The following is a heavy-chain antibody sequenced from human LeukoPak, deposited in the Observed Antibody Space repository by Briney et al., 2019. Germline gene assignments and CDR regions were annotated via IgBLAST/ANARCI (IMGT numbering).Heavy chain of an antibody. CDR3: AREAYGRRFDP. Sequence: GGSLRLSCVASEFTIRTYSMNWVRQAPGKGLEWVSSLSSNSRYIYYEDSVKGRFTISRDNTKNSLYLQMNSLRAEDTAVYYCAREAYGRRFDPWGQGTLVTVSS. V-gene: IGHV3-21*06. CDR2: LSSNSRYI. D-gene: IGHD3-10*01. J-gene: IGHJ5*02. CDR1: EFTIRTYS.